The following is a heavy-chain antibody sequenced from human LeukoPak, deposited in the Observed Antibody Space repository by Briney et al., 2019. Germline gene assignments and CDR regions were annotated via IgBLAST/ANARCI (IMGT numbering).Heavy chain of an antibody. J-gene: IGHJ4*02. CDR1: GGSISSGYY. CDR3: ARGADIVVVTAHFDY. V-gene: IGHV4-38-2*02. Sequence: SETLSLTCTVSGGSISSGYYWGWIRQPPGKGLEWIGSIYHSGSTYYNPSLKSRVTISVDTSKNQFSLKLSSVTAADTAVYYCARGADIVVVTAHFDYWGQGTLVTVSS. D-gene: IGHD2-21*02. CDR2: IYHSGST.